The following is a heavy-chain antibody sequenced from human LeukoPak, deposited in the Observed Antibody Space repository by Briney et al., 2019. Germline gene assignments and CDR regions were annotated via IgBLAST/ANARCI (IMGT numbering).Heavy chain of an antibody. CDR1: GFTFYTYA. Sequence: GRSLRLSCAASGFTFYTYAMTWVRQAPGKGLEWVSTIIGSGGNTFYADSVKGRFTISRDNSKNTLSLQLTSLRAGDTGIYFCARDGGHPLTSYYRAYWGQGTLVTVSS. V-gene: IGHV3-23*01. CDR2: IIGSGGNT. D-gene: IGHD4-4*01. CDR3: ARDGGHPLTSYYRAY. J-gene: IGHJ4*02.